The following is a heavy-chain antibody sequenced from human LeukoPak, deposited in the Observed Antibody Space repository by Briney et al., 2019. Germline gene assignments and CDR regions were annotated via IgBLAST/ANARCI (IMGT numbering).Heavy chain of an antibody. CDR2: IYHSGST. CDR3: ARQGAYDSSGYYHEWFDP. J-gene: IGHJ5*02. D-gene: IGHD3-22*01. V-gene: IGHV4-4*02. Sequence: SGTLSLTCAVSGGSISSSNWWSWVRQPPGKGLEWIGEIYHSGSTNYNPSLKSRVTISVDTSKNQFSLKLSSVTAADTAVYYCARQGAYDSSGYYHEWFDPWGQGTLVTVSS. CDR1: GGSISSSNW.